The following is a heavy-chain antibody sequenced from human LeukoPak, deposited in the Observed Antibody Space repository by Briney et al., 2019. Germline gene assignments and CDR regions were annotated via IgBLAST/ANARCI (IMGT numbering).Heavy chain of an antibody. CDR3: AREEDYYDSSGYYSNL. CDR1: GGSFSGYY. CDR2: INHSGST. Sequence: SSETLSLTCAVYGGSFSGYYWSWIRRPPGKGLEWIGAINHSGSTNYNPSLKSRVTISVDTSKNQFSLKLSSVTAADTAVYYCAREEDYYDSSGYYSNLWGQGTLVTVSS. D-gene: IGHD3-22*01. J-gene: IGHJ5*02. V-gene: IGHV4-34*01.